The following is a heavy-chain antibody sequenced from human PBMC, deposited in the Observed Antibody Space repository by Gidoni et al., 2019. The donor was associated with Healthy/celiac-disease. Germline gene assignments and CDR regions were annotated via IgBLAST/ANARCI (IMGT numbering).Heavy chain of an antibody. CDR1: GFTFSSYA. CDR3: AKSLGGTEYFQH. D-gene: IGHD3-10*01. CDR2: VSGSGGST. J-gene: IGHJ1*01. Sequence: EVQLLESGGGLGQPGGSLRLSCAASGFTFSSYALSWVRQAPGKGLEWVSAVSGSGGSTYYADSVKGRFTISRDNSKHTLYLQMNILRAEDTAVYYCAKSLGGTEYFQHWGQGTLVTVSS. V-gene: IGHV3-23*01.